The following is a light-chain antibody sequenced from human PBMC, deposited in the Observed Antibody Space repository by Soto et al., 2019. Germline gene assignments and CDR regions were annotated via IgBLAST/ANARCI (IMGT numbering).Light chain of an antibody. CDR1: SSDVGGYNY. Sequence: QSALTQPASVSGSPGQSITISCTGTSSDVGGYNYVSWYQQYPGKAPKLMIYDVSNRPSGVSNRFSGSKSGNTASLTISGLQAADEADYYCCSYTSSSTLVFGGGTKLTVL. V-gene: IGLV2-14*03. CDR3: CSYTSSSTLV. CDR2: DVS. J-gene: IGLJ2*01.